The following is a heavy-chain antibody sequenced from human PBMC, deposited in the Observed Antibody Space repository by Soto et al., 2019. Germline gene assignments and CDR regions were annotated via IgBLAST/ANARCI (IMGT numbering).Heavy chain of an antibody. CDR3: ATYPRPYNWIDL. Sequence: QVRLEQSGAEVKKPGSSVRVSCQASGGALTSYPIHWVRQAPGQGLEWMGVIDPMFDTSNLAEKFKARVTFTADASTKTVYMDLTSLRSDDTAVYFCATYPRPYNWIDLWGQGTLLTGSS. CDR2: IDPMFDTS. D-gene: IGHD1-1*01. CDR1: GGALTSYP. J-gene: IGHJ5*02. V-gene: IGHV1-69*01.